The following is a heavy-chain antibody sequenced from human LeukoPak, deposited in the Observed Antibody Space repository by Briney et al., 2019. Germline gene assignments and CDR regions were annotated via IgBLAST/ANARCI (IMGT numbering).Heavy chain of an antibody. J-gene: IGHJ4*02. CDR2: IYTRGST. CDR3: ARCGWGSYYNFDF. CDR1: GGSINNYY. Sequence: SETLSLTCTVSGGSINNYYWSWIRQPAGKGLEWIGRIYTRGSTNYNPSLKSRVTMSVDTSKNQFSLKLSSVTAADTAVYYRARCGWGSYYNFDFWGQGTLVSVSS. V-gene: IGHV4-4*07. D-gene: IGHD3-10*01.